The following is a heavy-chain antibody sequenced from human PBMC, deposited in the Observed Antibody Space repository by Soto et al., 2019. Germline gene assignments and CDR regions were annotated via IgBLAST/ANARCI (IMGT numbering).Heavy chain of an antibody. Sequence: QVQLVQSGADLKKPGASVKVSCKASGYTFTDYAITWVRQAPGQGLEWVGWIGTSIGHTNYARNFRGRVTMTADTSTNTAYMDLRSLRSDDTAIYYCARGSYCSGGTCTNWFDSWGQGTLVTVSS. V-gene: IGHV1-18*01. D-gene: IGHD2-15*01. J-gene: IGHJ5*01. CDR2: IGTSIGHT. CDR3: ARGSYCSGGTCTNWFDS. CDR1: GYTFTDYA.